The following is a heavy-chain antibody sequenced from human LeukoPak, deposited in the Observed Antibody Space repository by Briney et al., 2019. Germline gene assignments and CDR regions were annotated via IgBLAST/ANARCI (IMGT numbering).Heavy chain of an antibody. CDR2: ISGSGGST. V-gene: IGHV3-23*01. D-gene: IGHD3-22*01. CDR3: AKENYYDSSGDY. Sequence: SCKASGGTFSSYAMSWVRQAPGKGLEWVSAISGSGGSTYYADSVKGRFTISRDNSKNTLYLQMNSLRAEDTAVYYCAKENYYDSSGDYWGQGTLVTVSS. CDR1: GGTFSSYA. J-gene: IGHJ4*02.